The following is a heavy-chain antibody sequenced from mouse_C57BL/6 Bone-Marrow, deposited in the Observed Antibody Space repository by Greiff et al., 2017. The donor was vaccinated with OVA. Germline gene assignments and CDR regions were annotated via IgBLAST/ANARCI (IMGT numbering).Heavy chain of an antibody. CDR3: ARLYYYGSPFYWYFDV. CDR2: ISDGGSYT. J-gene: IGHJ1*03. D-gene: IGHD1-1*01. Sequence: EVKLMESGGGLVKPGGSLKLSCAASGFTFSSYAMSWVRQTPEKRLEWVATISDGGSYTYYPDNVKGRFTISRDNAKNNLYLQMSHLKSEDTAMYYCARLYYYGSPFYWYFDVWGTGTTVTVSS. V-gene: IGHV5-4*03. CDR1: GFTFSSYA.